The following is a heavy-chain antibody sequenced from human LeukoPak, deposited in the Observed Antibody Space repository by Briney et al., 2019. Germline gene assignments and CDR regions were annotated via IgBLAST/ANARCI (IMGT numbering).Heavy chain of an antibody. D-gene: IGHD2-2*01. CDR1: GFTFSSYS. Sequence: GGSLRLSCAASGFTFSSYSMNWVRQAPGKGLEWVSSISSSSSYIYYADSVKGRFTISRDHAKNSLYLQMNSLRAADTAVYYCARDRNDIVVVPAARGYGMDVCGKGTTVTVSS. CDR2: ISSSSSYI. V-gene: IGHV3-21*01. CDR3: ARDRNDIVVVPAARGYGMDV. J-gene: IGHJ6*04.